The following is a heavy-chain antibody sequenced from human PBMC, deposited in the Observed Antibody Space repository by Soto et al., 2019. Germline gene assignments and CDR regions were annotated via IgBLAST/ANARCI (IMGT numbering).Heavy chain of an antibody. Sequence: GGSLRLSCAASGFTFSSYAMHWVRQAPGKGLEWVAVISYDGSNKYYADSVKGRFTISRDNSKNTLYLQMNSLRAEDTAVYYCARVNPVSYDFWSGPFDYWGQGTLVTVSS. CDR3: ARVNPVSYDFWSGPFDY. D-gene: IGHD3-3*01. CDR1: GFTFSSYA. V-gene: IGHV3-30-3*01. CDR2: ISYDGSNK. J-gene: IGHJ4*02.